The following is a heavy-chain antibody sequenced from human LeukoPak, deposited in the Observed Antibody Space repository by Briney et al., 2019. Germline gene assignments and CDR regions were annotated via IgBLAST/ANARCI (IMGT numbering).Heavy chain of an antibody. CDR1: GGSFSGYY. CDR3: ARLKLPRLYYDSSGYNYFDY. CDR2: INHSGST. Sequence: SETLSLTCAVYGGSFSGYYWSWIRQPPGKGLEWIGEINHSGSTNYNPSLKSRVTISVDTSKNQFSLKLSSVTAADTAVYYCARLKLPRLYYDSSGYNYFDYWGQGTLVTVSS. D-gene: IGHD3-22*01. J-gene: IGHJ4*02. V-gene: IGHV4-34*01.